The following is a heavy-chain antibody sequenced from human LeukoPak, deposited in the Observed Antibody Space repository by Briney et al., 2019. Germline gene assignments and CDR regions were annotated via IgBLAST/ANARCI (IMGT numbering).Heavy chain of an antibody. J-gene: IGHJ6*03. CDR3: ARDYSSSWFTGYSYYYMDV. CDR2: ISSSSSYI. Sequence: GGSLRLSCAASGFTFSSYWMSWVRQAPGKGLEWVSSISSSSSYIYYADSVKSRFTISRDNAKNSLYLQMNSLRAEDTAVYYCARDYSSSWFTGYSYYYMDVWGKGTTVTVSS. V-gene: IGHV3-21*01. D-gene: IGHD6-13*01. CDR1: GFTFSSYW.